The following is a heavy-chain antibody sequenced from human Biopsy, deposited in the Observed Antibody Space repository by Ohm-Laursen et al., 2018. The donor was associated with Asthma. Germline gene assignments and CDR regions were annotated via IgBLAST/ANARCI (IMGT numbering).Heavy chain of an antibody. CDR3: ARTYYDSLTGQVKDVFGV. CDR1: GYKFISFA. CDR2: GNTGNGDT. J-gene: IGHJ3*01. V-gene: IGHV1-3*04. D-gene: IGHD3-9*01. Sequence: AVKVSCKASGYKFISFAIHWERQAPGQRLERMGWGNTGNGDTKYWQKFQGRVTITRDTSASTAYMELRSLRSEDTATYYCARTYYDSLTGQVKDVFGVWGQGTMVTVSS.